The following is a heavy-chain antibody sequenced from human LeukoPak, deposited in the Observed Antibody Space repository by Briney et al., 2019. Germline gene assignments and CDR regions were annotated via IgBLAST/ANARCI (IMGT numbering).Heavy chain of an antibody. CDR3: ARGHYDILTASYKWTPDY. CDR1: GFTFSTYN. D-gene: IGHD3-9*01. CDR2: ITSGGTYT. J-gene: IGHJ4*02. V-gene: IGHV3-21*06. Sequence: PGGSLRLSCAASGFTFSTYNMNWVRQAPGKGLEWVSSITSGGTYTYYADSVKGRFTTSRDNAKNSLSLQLSSLRAEDTAVCYCARGHYDILTASYKWTPDYWGQGILVTVPS.